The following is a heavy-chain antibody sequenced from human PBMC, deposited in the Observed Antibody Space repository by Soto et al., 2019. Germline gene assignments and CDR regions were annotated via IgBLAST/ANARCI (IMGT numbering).Heavy chain of an antibody. CDR3: ARDRQHTYGNCFDP. CDR2: VYNSGST. J-gene: IGHJ5*02. CDR1: GGSISTYY. V-gene: IGHV4-59*01. D-gene: IGHD4-17*01. Sequence: ASETLSLTCTVSGGSISTYYWSWIRQPPGKGLEWIGYVYNSGSTKYNPSLKSRVTIWESTSKNQVSLRLTSVTAADTAVYYCARDRQHTYGNCFDPWGQGTLVTVSS.